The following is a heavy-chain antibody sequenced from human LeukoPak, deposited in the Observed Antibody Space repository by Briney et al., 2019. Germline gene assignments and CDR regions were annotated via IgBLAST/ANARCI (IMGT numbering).Heavy chain of an antibody. J-gene: IGHJ6*02. V-gene: IGHV1-69*04. CDR3: ARHIHPQGLIGYAMDV. CDR2: IIVILGKV. Sequence: GASVKVSCKASGGPFNNYAINWVRQAPGQGLEWMGRIIVILGKVNYAQKFQGRLTITADKSTRTAYMDLSNLASEDTAIYFCARHIHPQGLIGYAMDVWGQGTTVIVSS. D-gene: IGHD2-8*01. CDR1: GGPFNNYA.